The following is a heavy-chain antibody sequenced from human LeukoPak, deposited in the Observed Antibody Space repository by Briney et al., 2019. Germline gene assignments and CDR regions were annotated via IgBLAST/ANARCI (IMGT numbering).Heavy chain of an antibody. J-gene: IGHJ3*02. CDR3: ARRSGDPDDAFDI. V-gene: IGHV4-39*01. CDR1: GGSISSSSYY. Sequence: PSENLSLTCTVSGGSISSSSYYWGWIRQPPGKGREWIGSIYYSGSTYYNPSLKSRVTISVDTSKNQFSLKLSSVTAADTAVYYCARRSGDPDDAFDIWGQGTMVTVSS. D-gene: IGHD2-21*02. CDR2: IYYSGST.